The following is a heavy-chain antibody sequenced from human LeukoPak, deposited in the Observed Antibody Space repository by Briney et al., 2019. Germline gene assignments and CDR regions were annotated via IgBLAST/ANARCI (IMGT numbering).Heavy chain of an antibody. J-gene: IGHJ5*02. CDR1: GFTLSSYW. V-gene: IGHV3-7*01. Sequence: GGSLRLSCAASGFTLSSYWMSWVRQAPGKGLEWVANIKQDGSEKYYVDSVKGRFTISRDNAKNSLYLQMNSLRAEDTAVYYCARVLAAAGTFWFDPWGQGTLVTVSS. D-gene: IGHD6-13*01. CDR3: ARVLAAAGTFWFDP. CDR2: IKQDGSEK.